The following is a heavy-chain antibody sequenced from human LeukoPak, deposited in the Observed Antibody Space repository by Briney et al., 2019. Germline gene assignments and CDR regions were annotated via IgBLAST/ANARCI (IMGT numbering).Heavy chain of an antibody. V-gene: IGHV3-21*01. CDR3: ARDRVMVRGPRDLAYYYGMDV. CDR1: GFTFSSYS. CDR2: ISSSSSYI. J-gene: IGHJ6*04. D-gene: IGHD3-10*01. Sequence: GGSLRLSCAASGFTFSSYSMNWVRQAPGKGLEWVSSISSSSSYIYYADSVKGRFTISRDNAKNSLYLQMNSLRAEDTAVYYCARDRVMVRGPRDLAYYYGMDVWGKGTTVTVSS.